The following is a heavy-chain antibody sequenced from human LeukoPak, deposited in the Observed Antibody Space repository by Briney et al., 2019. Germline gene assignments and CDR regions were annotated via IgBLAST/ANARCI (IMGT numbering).Heavy chain of an antibody. J-gene: IGHJ4*02. CDR1: GFTFSSYA. Sequence: PGGSLRLSCAASGFTFSSYAMHWVRQAPGKGLEWVAVISYDGSNKYYADSVKGRFTISRDNAKNSLYLQMNSLRAEDTAVYYCASSSRVTRFDYWGQGTLVTVSS. CDR3: ASSSRVTRFDY. CDR2: ISYDGSNK. D-gene: IGHD2-2*01. V-gene: IGHV3-30-3*01.